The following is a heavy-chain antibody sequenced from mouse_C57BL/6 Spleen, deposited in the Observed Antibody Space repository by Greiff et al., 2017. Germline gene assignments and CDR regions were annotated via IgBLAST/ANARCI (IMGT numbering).Heavy chain of an antibody. CDR2: IRNKANGYTP. D-gene: IGHD4-1*01. CDR1: GFTITDYY. Sequence: EVKVVESGGGFVQPGASLRFSCAASGFTITDYYMSWVRQPPGKAPEWLALIRNKANGYTPEYTASVKGRFTISRDNSQHLLYLQMYNQRAEDSATYCCVKAVVDWDVYYFDYWGQGTTLTVSS. V-gene: IGHV7-4*01. J-gene: IGHJ2*01. CDR3: VKAVVDWDVYYFDY.